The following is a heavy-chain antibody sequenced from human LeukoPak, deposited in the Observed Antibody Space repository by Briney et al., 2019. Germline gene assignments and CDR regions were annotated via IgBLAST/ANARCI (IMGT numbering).Heavy chain of an antibody. Sequence: GGSLRLSCAASGFTFSSYGMHWVSQAPGKGLEWVAVISYDGSNKYYADSVKGRFTISRDNSKNTLYLQMNSLRAEDTAVYYCARISGYYYFDYWGQGTLVTVSS. J-gene: IGHJ4*02. CDR1: GFTFSSYG. D-gene: IGHD3-22*01. CDR3: ARISGYYYFDY. CDR2: ISYDGSNK. V-gene: IGHV3-30*03.